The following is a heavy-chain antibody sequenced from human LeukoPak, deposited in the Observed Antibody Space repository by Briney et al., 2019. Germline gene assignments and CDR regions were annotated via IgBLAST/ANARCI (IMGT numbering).Heavy chain of an antibody. Sequence: PSETLPLTCTVSGGSISSGDYYWSWIRQPPGKGLEWIGYIYYSGSTYYNPSLKSRVTISVDTSKNQFSLKLSSVTAADTAVYYCARGIGYDFWSGYYFVYWGQGTLVTVSS. J-gene: IGHJ4*02. D-gene: IGHD3-3*01. CDR3: ARGIGYDFWSGYYFVY. CDR2: IYYSGST. V-gene: IGHV4-30-4*08. CDR1: GGSISSGDYY.